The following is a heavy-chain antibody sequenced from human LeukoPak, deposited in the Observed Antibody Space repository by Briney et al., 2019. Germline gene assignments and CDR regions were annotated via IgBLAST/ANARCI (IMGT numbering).Heavy chain of an antibody. CDR1: GYSISSGYY. CDR3: ARVEGVVVPAAIDY. D-gene: IGHD2-2*01. V-gene: IGHV4-38-2*01. Sequence: SETLSLTCAVSGYSISSGYYWGWIRQPPGKGLEWIGSIYHSGSTYYNPSLKSRVTISVDTSKNQFSLKLSPVTAADTAVYYCARVEGVVVPAAIDYWGQGTLVTVSS. CDR2: IYHSGST. J-gene: IGHJ4*02.